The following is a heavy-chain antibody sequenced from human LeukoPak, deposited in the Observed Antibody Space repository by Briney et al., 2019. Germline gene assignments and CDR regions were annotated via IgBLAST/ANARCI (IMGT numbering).Heavy chain of an antibody. Sequence: GGSLRLSCAASGFTVSSNYINWVRQAPGKGLEWVSVIYSGGYTYYADSVKGRFTISRDNSKNTLYLQMNSLRAEDTAIYYCAKAEGKNPTGGRWLDWGQGTLVTVSS. V-gene: IGHV3-53*01. CDR1: GFTVSSNY. CDR3: AKAEGKNPTGGRWLD. J-gene: IGHJ4*02. CDR2: IYSGGYT. D-gene: IGHD6-19*01.